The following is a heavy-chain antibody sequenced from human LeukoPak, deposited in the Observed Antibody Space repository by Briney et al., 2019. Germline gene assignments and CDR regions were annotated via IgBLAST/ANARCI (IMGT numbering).Heavy chain of an antibody. Sequence: PGGSLRLSCAASGFTFSSYAMSWVRQAPGKGLEWVANIKQDGSEKYYVDSVKGRFTISRDNAKNSLNLQMNSLRAEDTAVYYCARSAQIVVVITGTNYLDYWGQGTLVTVSS. V-gene: IGHV3-7*01. J-gene: IGHJ4*02. CDR2: IKQDGSEK. D-gene: IGHD3-22*01. CDR1: GFTFSSYA. CDR3: ARSAQIVVVITGTNYLDY.